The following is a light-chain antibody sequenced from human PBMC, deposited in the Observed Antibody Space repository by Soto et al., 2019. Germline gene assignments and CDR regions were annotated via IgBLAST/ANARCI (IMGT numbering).Light chain of an antibody. CDR2: DAS. V-gene: IGKV3-20*01. CDR3: QQYLFLPLT. J-gene: IGKJ4*01. Sequence: EIVLTQSPGTLSLSPGEGATLSCRASQSLVKNFLAWYQQKPGQAPRLLIYDASSRAPGIPDRFSGSGSGTDFTLTISRLEPEDFAVFYCQQYLFLPLTFGGGSKVEIK. CDR1: QSLVKNF.